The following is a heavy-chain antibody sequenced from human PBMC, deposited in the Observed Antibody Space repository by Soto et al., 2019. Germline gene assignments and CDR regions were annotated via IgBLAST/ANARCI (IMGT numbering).Heavy chain of an antibody. CDR2: ISSDGHHQ. Sequence: GGSLRLSCATSGFTFNDYAMYWVRQAPGQGLEWVAMISSDGHHQFYVDNLRGRFTVSRDNSKNTLFLQMNSLRPEDTAVYYCSRGTYYPQRSGLHGDYWGPGTVVTVSS. J-gene: IGHJ4*02. CDR1: GFTFNDYA. V-gene: IGHV3-30*03. CDR3: SRGTYYPQRSGLHGDY. D-gene: IGHD2-15*01.